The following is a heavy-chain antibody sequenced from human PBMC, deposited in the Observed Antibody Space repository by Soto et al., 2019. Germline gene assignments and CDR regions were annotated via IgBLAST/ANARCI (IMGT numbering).Heavy chain of an antibody. CDR1: GYPFISYG. D-gene: IGHD3-22*01. Sequence: QVQLVQSGAEVKKPGASVKVSCKASGYPFISYGITWVRQAPGQGLEWMGWINTYNGNTNYAQRFKGRVTMTTDTATSTADLEVRSLRSDDTAVYYCARAGIGYDSSGYYYWGQGTLVTVSS. J-gene: IGHJ4*02. CDR2: INTYNGNT. V-gene: IGHV1-18*01. CDR3: ARAGIGYDSSGYYY.